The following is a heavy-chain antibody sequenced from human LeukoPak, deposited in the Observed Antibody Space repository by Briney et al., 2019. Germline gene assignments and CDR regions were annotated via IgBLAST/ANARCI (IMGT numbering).Heavy chain of an antibody. D-gene: IGHD3-9*01. CDR2: IYPGDSDT. Sequence: GESLKISCKGSGYSFTSYWIGWVRQMPGKGLEWMGIIYPGDSDTRYSPSFQGQVTISADKSISTACLQWSSLKASDTAMYYCARGDYDILTGFGNFDYWGQGTLVTVSS. CDR1: GYSFTSYW. CDR3: ARGDYDILTGFGNFDY. V-gene: IGHV5-51*01. J-gene: IGHJ4*02.